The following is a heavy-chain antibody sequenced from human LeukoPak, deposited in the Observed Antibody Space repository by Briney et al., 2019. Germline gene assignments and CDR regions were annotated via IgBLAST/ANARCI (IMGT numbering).Heavy chain of an antibody. CDR1: GFRFRDYT. V-gene: IGHV3-21*01. D-gene: IGHD6-19*01. CDR2: ISSSSSYI. CDR3: ARSSGRSPFDM. J-gene: IGHJ3*02. Sequence: GGSLRLSCAASGFRFRDYTMNWVSQASGKGLEWLASISSSSSYIYFADSVRGRFTISRDNAKNSLYLQMNSLRAEDTAVYYCARSSGRSPFDMWGQGTMVTVSS.